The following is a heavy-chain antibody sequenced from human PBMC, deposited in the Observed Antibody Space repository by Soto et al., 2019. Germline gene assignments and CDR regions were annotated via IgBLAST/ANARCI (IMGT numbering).Heavy chain of an antibody. CDR3: ATHCSGGSCYSGAPDY. Sequence: QVPLVQSGAEVKKPGASVKVSCKVSGYTLTELSMHWVRQAPGKGLEWMGGFDPEDGETIYAQKFQGRVTMTEDTSTDTAYMELSSLRSEDTAVYYCATHCSGGSCYSGAPDYWGQGTLVTVSS. CDR1: GYTLTELS. V-gene: IGHV1-24*01. J-gene: IGHJ4*02. D-gene: IGHD2-15*01. CDR2: FDPEDGET.